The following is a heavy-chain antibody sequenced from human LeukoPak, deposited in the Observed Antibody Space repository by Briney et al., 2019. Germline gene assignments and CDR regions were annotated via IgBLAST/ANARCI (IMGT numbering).Heavy chain of an antibody. J-gene: IGHJ6*03. CDR3: AKDTTAWWYHRAYMNV. CDR1: GFSLSTYA. D-gene: IGHD2-15*01. V-gene: IGHV3-23*01. Sequence: GGSLRLSCAASGFSLSTYALSWARHAPGGGLEWGAAISGRGDKTYHADSVKGRFTISKDNSENRLSLQMDSLRAEDTAVYFCAKDTTAWWYHRAYMNVWGKGTTVTVSS. CDR2: ISGRGDKT.